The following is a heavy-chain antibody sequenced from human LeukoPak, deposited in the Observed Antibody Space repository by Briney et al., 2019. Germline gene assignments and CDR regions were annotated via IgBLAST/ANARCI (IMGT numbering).Heavy chain of an antibody. Sequence: PSETLSLTCTVSGGSISSYYWSWIRQPPGKGLEWIGYIYYSGSTNYNPSLKSRVTMSVDTSKNQFSLKLSSVTAADTAVYYCARDSPETSFDYWGQGTLVTVSS. J-gene: IGHJ4*02. CDR3: ARDSPETSFDY. CDR2: IYYSGST. V-gene: IGHV4-59*12. CDR1: GGSISSYY.